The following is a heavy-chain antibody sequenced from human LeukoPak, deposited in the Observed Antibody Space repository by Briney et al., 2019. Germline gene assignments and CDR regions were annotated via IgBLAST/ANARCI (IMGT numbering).Heavy chain of an antibody. CDR3: ARDAARGWYPYDGMDV. V-gene: IGHV4-59*01. J-gene: IGHJ6*02. D-gene: IGHD6-19*01. CDR1: GGSISSYY. CDR2: IYYSGST. Sequence: SETLSLTCTVSGGSISSYYWSWIRQPPGKGLEWIGYIYYSGSTNYNPSLKSRVTISVDTSKNQFSLKLSSVTAADTAVYYCARDAARGWYPYDGMDVWGQGTTVTVSS.